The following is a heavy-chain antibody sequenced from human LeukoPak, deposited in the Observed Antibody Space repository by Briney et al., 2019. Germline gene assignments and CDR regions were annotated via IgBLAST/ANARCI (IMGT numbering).Heavy chain of an antibody. J-gene: IGHJ5*02. CDR3: TRSSYDILTGPVNWFDP. V-gene: IGHV3-49*03. CDR2: IRSKAYGGTT. D-gene: IGHD3-9*01. CDR1: GFTFGDYA. Sequence: QAGGSLRLSCTDSGFTFGDYAMSWFRQAPGKGLEWVGFIRSKAYGGTTEYAASVKGRFTISRDDSKSIAYLQMNSLKTEDTAVYYCTRSSYDILTGPVNWFDPWGQGTLVTVSS.